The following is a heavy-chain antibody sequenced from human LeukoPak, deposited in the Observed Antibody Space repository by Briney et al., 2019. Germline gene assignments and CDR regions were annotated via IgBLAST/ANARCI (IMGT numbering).Heavy chain of an antibody. CDR1: GFTFSSYE. D-gene: IGHD2-2*01. J-gene: IGHJ4*02. Sequence: GGSLRLSCAASGFTFSSYEMNWVRQAPGKGLEWVSYISSSGSTIYYADSVKGRFTISRDNAKNSLYLEMNYLRADDTGLYFCVRGVGPADTLLEDFDCWGQGTLVTVSS. CDR2: ISSSGSTI. CDR3: VRGVGPADTLLEDFDC. V-gene: IGHV3-48*03.